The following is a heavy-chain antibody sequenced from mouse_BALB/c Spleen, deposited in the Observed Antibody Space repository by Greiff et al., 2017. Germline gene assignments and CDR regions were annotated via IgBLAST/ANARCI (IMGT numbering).Heavy chain of an antibody. J-gene: IGHJ3*01. CDR2: INPSTGYT. Sequence: QVQLQQSGAELAKPGASVKMSCKASGYTFTSYWMHWVKQRPGQGLEWIGYINPSTGYTEYNQKFKDKATLTADKSSSTAYMQLSSLTSEDSAVYYCAREGNYYGRGPRFAYWGQGTLVTVSA. CDR1: GYTFTSYW. V-gene: IGHV1-7*01. D-gene: IGHD1-1*01. CDR3: AREGNYYGRGPRFAY.